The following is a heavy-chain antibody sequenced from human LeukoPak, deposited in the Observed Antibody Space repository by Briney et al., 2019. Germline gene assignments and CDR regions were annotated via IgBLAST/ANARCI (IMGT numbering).Heavy chain of an antibody. D-gene: IGHD4-17*01. CDR3: ARNGGLFDYGDYGRFDY. CDR1: GGSISSYY. J-gene: IGHJ4*02. V-gene: IGHV4-59*01. CDR2: IYYSGST. Sequence: SETLSLTCTVSGGSISSYYWSWIRQPPGKGLEWIGYIYYSGSTNYNPSLKSRVTISVDTSKNQFSLKLSSVTAADTAVYYCARNGGLFDYGDYGRFDYWGQGTLVTVSS.